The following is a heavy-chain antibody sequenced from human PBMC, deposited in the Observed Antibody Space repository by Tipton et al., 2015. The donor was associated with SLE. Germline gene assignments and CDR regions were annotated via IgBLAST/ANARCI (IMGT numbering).Heavy chain of an antibody. CDR1: GGSISSFY. CDR3: ARDRRGWYFDL. J-gene: IGHJ2*01. CDR2: MYYSGST. Sequence: GLVKPSETLSLSCTVSGGSISSFYWSWIRQPPGKGLEWIGYMYYSGSTNYNPSLKSRVTISVDTSKNQFSLKLSSVTAADTAVYYCARDRRGWYFDLWGRGTLVTVSS. V-gene: IGHV4-59*12. D-gene: IGHD3-10*01.